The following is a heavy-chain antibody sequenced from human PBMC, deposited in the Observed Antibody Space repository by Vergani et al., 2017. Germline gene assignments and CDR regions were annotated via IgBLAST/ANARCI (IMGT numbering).Heavy chain of an antibody. CDR1: GGSISSSSYY. Sequence: QLQLQESGPGLVKPSETLSLTCTVSGGSISSSSYYWGWIRQPPGKGLEWIGSIYYSGSTYYNPSLKSRVTISVDTSKNQFSLKLSSVTAADTAVYYCARIPDYRGVAFDLWGQGTMVTVSS. J-gene: IGHJ3*01. D-gene: IGHD4-11*01. V-gene: IGHV4-39*01. CDR3: ARIPDYRGVAFDL. CDR2: IYYSGST.